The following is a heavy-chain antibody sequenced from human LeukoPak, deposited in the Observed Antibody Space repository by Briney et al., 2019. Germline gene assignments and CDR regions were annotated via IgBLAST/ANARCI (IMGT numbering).Heavy chain of an antibody. V-gene: IGHV4-39*07. J-gene: IGHJ5*02. CDR3: ARVGHYYDSSGYSNWFDP. Sequence: PSETLSLTCIVPGGSISSSSYYWAWIRQSPGKGLEWIGTFSSGGSAYYNPSLTSRVSISKDTSDNQFSLRLYSVTAADTAVYYCARVGHYYDSSGYSNWFDPWGQGTLVTVSS. CDR2: FSSGGSA. D-gene: IGHD3-22*01. CDR1: GGSISSSSYY.